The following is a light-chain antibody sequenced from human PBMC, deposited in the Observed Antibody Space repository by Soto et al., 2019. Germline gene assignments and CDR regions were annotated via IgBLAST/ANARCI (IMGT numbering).Light chain of an antibody. V-gene: IGKV2D-29*01. CDR1: ESLWSRDGKTY. CDR2: EVS. Sequence: DILMTQTPLSLSVTAGHPASIYCKSSESLWSRDGKTYLYWYLQKPGQPPQLLIYEVSNRFSGVPDKFSGSGSGTDFTLKISRVEAEDVGVYYCMQRIPYPYPCGQGTKLE. CDR3: MQRIPYPYP. J-gene: IGKJ2*01.